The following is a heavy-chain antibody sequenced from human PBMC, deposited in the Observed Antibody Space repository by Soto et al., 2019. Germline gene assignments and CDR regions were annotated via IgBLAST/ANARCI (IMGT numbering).Heavy chain of an antibody. CDR3: ARRESFWASSGWYPGFDY. Sequence: SETLSLTCTVSGGSISSSSYYWGWIRQPPGKGLEWIGSIYYSGSTYYNPSLKSRVTISVDTSKNQFSLKLSSVTAADTAVYYCARRESFWASSGWYPGFDYWGQGTLVTVSS. V-gene: IGHV4-39*01. J-gene: IGHJ4*02. D-gene: IGHD6-19*01. CDR2: IYYSGST. CDR1: GGSISSSSYY.